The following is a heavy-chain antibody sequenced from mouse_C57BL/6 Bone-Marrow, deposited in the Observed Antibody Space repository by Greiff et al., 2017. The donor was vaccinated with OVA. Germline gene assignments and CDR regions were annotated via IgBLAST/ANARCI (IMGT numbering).Heavy chain of an antibody. Sequence: QVQLQQPGAELVKPGASVKMSCKASGYTFTSYWITWVKQRPGQGLEWIGDIYPGSGSTNYNEKFKSKATLTVDTSSSTAYMQLSSLTSEDSAVYYGAREGVYYSNYNWYFDVWGKGTTVTVSS. CDR1: GYTFTSYW. CDR3: AREGVYYSNYNWYFDV. V-gene: IGHV1-55*01. J-gene: IGHJ1*03. D-gene: IGHD2-5*01. CDR2: IYPGSGST.